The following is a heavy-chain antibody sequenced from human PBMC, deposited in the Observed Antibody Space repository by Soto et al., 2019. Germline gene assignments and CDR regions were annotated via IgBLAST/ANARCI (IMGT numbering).Heavy chain of an antibody. V-gene: IGHV4-31*03. CDR3: ARSVFP. Sequence: QVQLQESGPGLVKPSQTLSLTCTVSGGSISTGGYYWNWIRQHPGKGLEWIGYFYYSGSTYYNPALESXXTISVNTSKNQFSLKLSSVTAADTAVYYCARSVFPWGQGTLVTVSS. J-gene: IGHJ5*02. CDR1: GGSISTGGYY. CDR2: FYYSGST.